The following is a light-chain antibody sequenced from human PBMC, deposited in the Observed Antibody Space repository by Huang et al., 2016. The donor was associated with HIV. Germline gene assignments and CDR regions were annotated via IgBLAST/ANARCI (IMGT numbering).Light chain of an antibody. CDR2: SAF. CDR1: HSVGSN. V-gene: IGKV3-15*01. J-gene: IGKJ4*01. CDR3: QQYNNWPLT. Sequence: EILMTQSPATLSASPGERATLSCRASHSVGSNLAWYQQKLGQPPRLLIYSAFIRATVISARFSGSGSGTEFTLPISSLQSEDFAVYYCQQYNNWPLTFGGGTNVEIK.